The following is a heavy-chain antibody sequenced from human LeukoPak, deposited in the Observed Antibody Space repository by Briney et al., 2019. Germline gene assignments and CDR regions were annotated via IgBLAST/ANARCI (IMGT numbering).Heavy chain of an antibody. Sequence: PSGTLSLTCTVSGGSISSYYWSWIRQPPGKGLEWIGYIYYSGSTNYNPSLKSRVTISVDTSKNQFSLKLSSVTAADTAVYYCARGVYDILTGYYFVRPSYYFDYWGQGTLVTVSS. CDR1: GGSISSYY. D-gene: IGHD3-9*01. CDR2: IYYSGST. V-gene: IGHV4-59*01. J-gene: IGHJ4*02. CDR3: ARGVYDILTGYYFVRPSYYFDY.